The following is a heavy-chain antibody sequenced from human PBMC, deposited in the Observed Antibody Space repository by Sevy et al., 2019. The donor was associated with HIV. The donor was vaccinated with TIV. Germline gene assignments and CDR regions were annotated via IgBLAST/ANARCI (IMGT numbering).Heavy chain of an antibody. D-gene: IGHD2-21*02. Sequence: GGSLRLSCKASAFIFSRYGEHWVRQAPGKGLEWVASIFNDGKTKYYGDPVKGRFTISRDDSKNTLYLQMDSLRAEDTAVYYCARESGSDWYLDYWGQGTLVTVSS. CDR3: ARESGSDWYLDY. CDR2: IFNDGKTK. J-gene: IGHJ4*02. V-gene: IGHV3-33*01. CDR1: AFIFSRYG.